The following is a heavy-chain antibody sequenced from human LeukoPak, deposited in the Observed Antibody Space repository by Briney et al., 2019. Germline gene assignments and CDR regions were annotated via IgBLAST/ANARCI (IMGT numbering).Heavy chain of an antibody. V-gene: IGHV4-34*01. D-gene: IGHD3-3*01. Sequence: SETLSLTCAAYGGSFSDFYWNWLRQPPGKGLEWIGQISHSGGINYNPPLQSRVTLSVDTSNNHFSLRLTPVTAADTAVYYCVRGYSEYWSDWGQGSLVTVSS. J-gene: IGHJ4*02. CDR1: GGSFSDFY. CDR3: VRGYSEYWSD. CDR2: ISHSGGI.